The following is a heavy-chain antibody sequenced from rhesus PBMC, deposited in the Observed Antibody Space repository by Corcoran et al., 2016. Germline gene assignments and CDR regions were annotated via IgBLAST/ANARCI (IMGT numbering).Heavy chain of an antibody. Sequence: QVQLQESGPGVVQPSETLSLTCAVSGCSISDRSRWRWLRTPPGQVLEWIGYSHGSSGTTNYNSSRESRVTISKDTSKNQFSLKLNSMTTADTAVYFCARRRYSGSWRGFDYWGQGVLVTVSS. J-gene: IGHJ4*01. CDR3: ARRRYSGSWRGFDY. CDR1: GCSISDRSR. CDR2: SHGSSGTT. V-gene: IGHV4S18*01. D-gene: IGHD6-25*01.